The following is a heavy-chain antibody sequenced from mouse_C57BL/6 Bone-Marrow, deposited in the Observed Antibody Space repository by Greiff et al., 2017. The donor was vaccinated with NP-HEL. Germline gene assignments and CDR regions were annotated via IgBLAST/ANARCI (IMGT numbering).Heavy chain of an antibody. J-gene: IGHJ2*01. CDR3: ARHYYSNDCDY. CDR2: ISSGGSYT. CDR1: GFTFSSYG. D-gene: IGHD2-5*01. V-gene: IGHV5-6*01. Sequence: EVQLVESGGDLVKPGGSLKLSCAASGFTFSSYGMSWVRQTPDKRLEWVATISSGGSYTYYPDSVKGRFTISRDNAKNTLYLQMSSLKSEDTAMYYCARHYYSNDCDYWGQGTTPTVSS.